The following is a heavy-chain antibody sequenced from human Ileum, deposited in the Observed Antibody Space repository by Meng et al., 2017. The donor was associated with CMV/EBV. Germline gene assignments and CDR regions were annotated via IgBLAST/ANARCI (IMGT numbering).Heavy chain of an antibody. J-gene: IGHJ4*02. CDR1: GYTFTGNF. CDR3: AKGPSRDAPHFDH. CDR2: INPNTGGA. V-gene: IGHV1-2*02. Sequence: CKASGYTFTGNFMPWVRQAPGQGREWMGWINPNTGGAIYAQKFQGRVTMTRDTFISTAYMDLSGLTSDDTAVYYCAKGPSRDAPHFDHWGQGTLVTVS.